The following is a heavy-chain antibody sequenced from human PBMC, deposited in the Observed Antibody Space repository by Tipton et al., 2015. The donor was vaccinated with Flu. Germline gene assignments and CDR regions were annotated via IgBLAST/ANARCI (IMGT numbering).Heavy chain of an antibody. CDR1: GFIFSDYA. V-gene: IGHV3-64*02. CDR3: TKDVGATVSYNWFDP. Sequence: GSLRLSCAASGFIFSDYALHWVRQAPGRGLEYVSAISSNGDNTYYADSVKGRFTISRDNSKNTLYVQMGSLRADDMAVYYCTKDVGATVSYNWFDPWGQGTLVTVSS. D-gene: IGHD1-26*01. J-gene: IGHJ5*02. CDR2: ISSNGDNT.